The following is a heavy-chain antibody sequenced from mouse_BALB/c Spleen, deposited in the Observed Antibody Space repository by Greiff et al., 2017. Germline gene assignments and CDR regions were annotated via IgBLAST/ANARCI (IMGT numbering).Heavy chain of an antibody. Sequence: QVQLKESGPGLVQPSQSLSITCTVSGFSLTSYGVHWVRQSPGKGLEWLGVIWSGGSTDYNAAFISRLSISKDNSKSQVFFKMNSLQANDTAIYYSVVSYYAIDYWGQGTSVTVSS. CDR3: VVSYYAIDY. J-gene: IGHJ4*01. CDR2: IWSGGST. D-gene: IGHD1-1*01. V-gene: IGHV2-2*02. CDR1: GFSLTSYG.